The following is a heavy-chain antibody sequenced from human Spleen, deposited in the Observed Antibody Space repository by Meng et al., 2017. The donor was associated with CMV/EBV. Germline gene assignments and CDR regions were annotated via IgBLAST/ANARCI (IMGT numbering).Heavy chain of an antibody. Sequence: SETLSLTCAVYGGSFSGYYWTWLRQPPGKGLEWIGEISHIGRTNYNPSLSSRVTLSGDVSKSQFSLRLTSMTAADSAIYYCARGRKLKCSGSSCRELLIKSNWFDSWGQGTLVTVSS. J-gene: IGHJ5*01. CDR2: ISHIGRT. V-gene: IGHV4-34*01. CDR3: ARGRKLKCSGSSCRELLIKSNWFDS. D-gene: IGHD2-15*01. CDR1: GGSFSGYY.